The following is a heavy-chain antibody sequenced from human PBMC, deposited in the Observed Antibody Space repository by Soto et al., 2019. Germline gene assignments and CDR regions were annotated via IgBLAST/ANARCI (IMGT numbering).Heavy chain of an antibody. D-gene: IGHD1-26*01. V-gene: IGHV3-23*01. J-gene: IGHJ6*02. CDR1: GFTFSSYA. CDR2: ISGSGGNT. CDR3: AMLNSGSYSYHGMDV. Sequence: EVQLLESGGGLVQPGGSLRLSCAASGFTFSSYAMNWVRQAPGNGLEWVSAISGSGGNTFYADSVKGRFTISRDNSKNTLFLQMHSLRDEDTAIYYCAMLNSGSYSYHGMDVCGQGTTVTVSS.